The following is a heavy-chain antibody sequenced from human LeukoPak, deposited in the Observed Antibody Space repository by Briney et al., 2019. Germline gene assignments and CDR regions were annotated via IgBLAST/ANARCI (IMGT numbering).Heavy chain of an antibody. CDR1: GGSISSSSYY. D-gene: IGHD2-15*01. CDR3: ARLVLSGGYCSGGSCSLDY. V-gene: IGHV4-39*01. Sequence: SETLSLTCTVSGGSISSSSYYWGWIRQPPGKGLEWIRSIYSSGSTYYNPSLKSRVTISVDTSKNQFSLKLSSVTAADTAVYYCARLVLSGGYCSGGSCSLDYWGQGTLVTVSS. CDR2: IYSSGST. J-gene: IGHJ4*02.